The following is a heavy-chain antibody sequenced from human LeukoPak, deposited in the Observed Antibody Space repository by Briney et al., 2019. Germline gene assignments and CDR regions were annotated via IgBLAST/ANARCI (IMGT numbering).Heavy chain of an antibody. CDR1: GGSFSGYY. CDR2: INHSGST. V-gene: IGHV4-34*01. D-gene: IGHD2-2*01. Sequence: SENLSLNCAVYGGSFSGYYWSWIRQPPGKGLEWIGEINHSGSTNYNPSLKSRVTISVDTSKNQFSLKLSSVTAADTAVYYCARGPLIVVVPAALPSMDVWGQGTTVTVSS. CDR3: ARGPLIVVVPAALPSMDV. J-gene: IGHJ6*02.